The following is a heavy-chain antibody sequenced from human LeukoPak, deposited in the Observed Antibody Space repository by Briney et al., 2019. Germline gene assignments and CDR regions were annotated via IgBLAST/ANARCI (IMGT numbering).Heavy chain of an antibody. V-gene: IGHV1-69*01. CDR2: IIPIFGTA. CDR1: GGTFSSYA. J-gene: IGHJ6*03. CDR3: ARADHYSNPPSWYYYYYMDV. D-gene: IGHD4-11*01. Sequence: SVKVSCKASGGTFSSYAISWVRQAPGQGLEWMGGIIPIFGTANYAQKFQGRVTITADESTSTAYMELSSLRSEDTAVYYCARADHYSNPPSWYYYYYMDVWGKGTTVTVSS.